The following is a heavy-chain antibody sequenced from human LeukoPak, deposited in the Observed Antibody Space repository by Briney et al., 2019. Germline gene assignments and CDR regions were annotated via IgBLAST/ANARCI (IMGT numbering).Heavy chain of an antibody. CDR3: ASSERGYSYCFDAFNI. D-gene: IGHD5-18*01. J-gene: IGHJ3*02. V-gene: IGHV3-30-3*01. CDR1: GFTFRSYA. Sequence: GGSLRLSCAASGFTFRSYAMHWVRQAPGKGLEWVAVISYDGSNKYYADSVKGRFTISRDNSKNTLYLQMNSLRAEDTAVYYCASSERGYSYCFDAFNIWGQGTMVTVSS. CDR2: ISYDGSNK.